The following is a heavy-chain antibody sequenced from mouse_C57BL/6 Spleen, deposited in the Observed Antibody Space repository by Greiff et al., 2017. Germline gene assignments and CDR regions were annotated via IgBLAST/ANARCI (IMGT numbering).Heavy chain of an antibody. CDR3: ARASGTPYYYAMDD. Sequence: EVNVVASGGGLVQSGRSLRLSCATSGFTFSDFYMEWVRQAPGKGLEWIAASRNKANAYTTEYSASVKGRFIVSSDTSHSILYLQMNALRAEDTAIYYCARASGTPYYYAMDDWGQGTSVTVSA. CDR2: SRNKANAYTT. J-gene: IGHJ4*01. CDR1: GFTFSDFY. V-gene: IGHV7-1*01. D-gene: IGHD4-1*01.